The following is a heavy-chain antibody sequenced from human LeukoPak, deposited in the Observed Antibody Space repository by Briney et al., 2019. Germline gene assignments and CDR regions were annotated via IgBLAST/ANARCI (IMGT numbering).Heavy chain of an antibody. CDR2: IYYSGST. D-gene: IGHD2-2*01. V-gene: IGHV4-39*01. J-gene: IGHJ4*02. CDR3: PLGNIVVVPAGGYYFDY. Sequence: SETLSLICTVSGGSISSSSYYWGWIRQPPGKGLEWIGSIYYSGSTYYNPSLKSRVTISVDTSKNQFSLKLSSVTAADTAVYYCPLGNIVVVPAGGYYFDYWGQGTLVTVSS. CDR1: GGSISSSSYY.